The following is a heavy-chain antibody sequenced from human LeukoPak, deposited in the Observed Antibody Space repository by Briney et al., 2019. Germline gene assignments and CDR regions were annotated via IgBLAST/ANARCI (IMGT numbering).Heavy chain of an antibody. J-gene: IGHJ4*02. CDR3: AKDELAEYYYDSSGYYPGY. CDR1: GFTFSSYA. Sequence: PGGSLRLSCAASGFTFSSYAMSWVRQAPGKVLEWVSAISGSGGSTYYADSVKGRFTISRDNSKNTLYLQMNSLRAEDTAVYYCAKDELAEYYYDSSGYYPGYWGQGTLVTVSS. V-gene: IGHV3-23*01. D-gene: IGHD3-22*01. CDR2: ISGSGGST.